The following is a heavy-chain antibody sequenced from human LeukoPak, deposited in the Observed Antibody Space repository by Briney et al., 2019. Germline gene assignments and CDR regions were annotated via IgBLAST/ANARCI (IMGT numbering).Heavy chain of an antibody. D-gene: IGHD3-22*01. CDR1: GFTFSSYS. Sequence: GGSLRLSCAASGFTFSSYSMNWVRQAPGKGLEWVSSISSSSSYIYYADSVKGRFTISRDNAKNSLYLQMNSLRAEDTAVYYCAREARTARTTGYYYDSSGYFDYWGQGTLVTVSS. CDR2: ISSSSSYI. CDR3: AREARTARTTGYYYDSSGYFDY. J-gene: IGHJ4*02. V-gene: IGHV3-21*01.